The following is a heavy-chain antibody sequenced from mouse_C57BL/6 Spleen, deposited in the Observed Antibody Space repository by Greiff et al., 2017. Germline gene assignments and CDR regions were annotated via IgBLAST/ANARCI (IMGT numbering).Heavy chain of an antibody. CDR3: GRSTHYYDYDSYYFDY. J-gene: IGHJ2*01. Sequence: EVKLVESGGGLVQPKGSLKLSCAASGFSFNTYAMNWVRQAPGKGLEWVARIRSKSNNYATYYADSVKDRFTISRDDSESMLYLQMNNLKTEDTAMYYCGRSTHYYDYDSYYFDYWGQGTTLTVSS. CDR1: GFSFNTYA. CDR2: IRSKSNNYAT. D-gene: IGHD2-4*01. V-gene: IGHV10-1*01.